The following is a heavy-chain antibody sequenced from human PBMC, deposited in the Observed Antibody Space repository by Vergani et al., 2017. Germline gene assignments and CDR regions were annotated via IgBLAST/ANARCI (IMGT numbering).Heavy chain of an antibody. CDR3: ARVQNGEYMDV. J-gene: IGHJ6*03. D-gene: IGHD3-10*01. CDR2: ISPSSTTI. CDR1: GFTFSSYS. V-gene: IGHV3-48*01. Sequence: EVQLVESGGNLVQPGGSLRLSCAASGFTFSSYSMNWVRQAPGKGLEWVSYISPSSTTIYYAESVKGRFTISRDNVKNSLYLQMNSLRAEDTAVYYCARVQNGEYMDVWGKGTTVTVSS.